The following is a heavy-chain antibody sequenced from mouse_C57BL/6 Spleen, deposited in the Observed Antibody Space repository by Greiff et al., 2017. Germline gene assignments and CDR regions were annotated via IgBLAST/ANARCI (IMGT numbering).Heavy chain of an antibody. V-gene: IGHV1-80*01. Sequence: QVQLKESGAELVKPGASVKISCKASGYAFSSYWMNWVKQRPGKGLEWIGQIYPGDGDTNYNGKFKGKATLTADKSSSTAYMQLSRLTSEDSAVYFCARKEITTVGFGYWGQGSTLTLSS. CDR2: IYPGDGDT. J-gene: IGHJ2*01. CDR1: GYAFSSYW. D-gene: IGHD1-1*01. CDR3: ARKEITTVGFGY.